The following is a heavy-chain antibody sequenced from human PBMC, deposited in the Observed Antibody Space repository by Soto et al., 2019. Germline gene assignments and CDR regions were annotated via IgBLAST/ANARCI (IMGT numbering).Heavy chain of an antibody. CDR3: ARGHGSHYYDSSGYFD. J-gene: IGHJ4*02. D-gene: IGHD3-22*01. CDR2: IYYSGST. Sequence: SETLSLTCTFSGGSISSGGYYLSWIRQHPGKGLEWIGYIYYSGSTYYNPSLKSRVTISVDTSKNQFSLKLSSVTAADTAVYYCARGHGSHYYDSSGYFDWGQGTLVTVSS. V-gene: IGHV4-31*03. CDR1: GGSISSGGYY.